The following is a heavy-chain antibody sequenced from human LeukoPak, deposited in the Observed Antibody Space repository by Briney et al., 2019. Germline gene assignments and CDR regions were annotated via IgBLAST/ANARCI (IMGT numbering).Heavy chain of an antibody. D-gene: IGHD6-6*01. CDR3: ARGRYSSSINSMDV. J-gene: IGHJ6*02. V-gene: IGHV1-69*13. Sequence: ASVKVSCTASGGTFSSYTISWVRQAPGQGLEWMGGIIPIFGTANYAQKFQGRVTITADESTSTAYMELSSLRSEDTAVYYCARGRYSSSINSMDVWGQGTTVTVSS. CDR1: GGTFSSYT. CDR2: IIPIFGTA.